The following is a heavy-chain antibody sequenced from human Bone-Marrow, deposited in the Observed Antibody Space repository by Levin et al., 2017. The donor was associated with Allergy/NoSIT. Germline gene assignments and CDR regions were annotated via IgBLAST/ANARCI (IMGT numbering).Heavy chain of an antibody. CDR2: ISYDGSNK. CDR3: AREGELAYFDY. J-gene: IGHJ4*02. D-gene: IGHD1-26*01. V-gene: IGHV3-30-3*01. Sequence: SCAASGFTFSSYAMHWVRQAPGKGLEWVAVISYDGSNKYYADSVKGRFTISRDNSKNTLYLQMNSLRAEDTAVYYCAREGELAYFDYWGQGTLVTVSS. CDR1: GFTFSSYA.